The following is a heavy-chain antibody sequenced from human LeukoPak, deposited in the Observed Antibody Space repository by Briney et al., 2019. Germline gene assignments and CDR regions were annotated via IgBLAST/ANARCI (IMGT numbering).Heavy chain of an antibody. Sequence: PGGSLRLSCAASGFTFSSYGMHWVRQAPGKGLEWVAFTRYDGSDKYYVDSVKGRFTISRDNSKNTLYLQMNSLRPEDTALYYCAKDKAPLYSGYDWDLDFWGQGTLVTVSS. D-gene: IGHD5-12*01. V-gene: IGHV3-30*02. CDR2: TRYDGSDK. CDR3: AKDKAPLYSGYDWDLDF. J-gene: IGHJ4*02. CDR1: GFTFSSYG.